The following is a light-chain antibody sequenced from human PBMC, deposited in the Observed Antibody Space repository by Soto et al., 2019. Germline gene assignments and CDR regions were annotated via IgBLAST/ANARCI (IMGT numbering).Light chain of an antibody. CDR1: SSGVGGYNY. V-gene: IGLV2-14*01. CDR3: TSYTSSSTPYV. CDR2: EVS. Sequence: SALTQPASVSGSPGQSITISCTGTSSGVGGYNYVSWYQQHPGKAPKLMIYEVSNRPSGVSNRFSGSKSGNTASLTISGLQAEDEADYYCTSYTSSSTPYVFGTGTKLTVL. J-gene: IGLJ1*01.